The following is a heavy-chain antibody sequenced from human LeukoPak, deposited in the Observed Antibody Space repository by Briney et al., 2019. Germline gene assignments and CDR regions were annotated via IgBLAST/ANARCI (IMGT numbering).Heavy chain of an antibody. J-gene: IGHJ5*02. CDR1: GYTFTSYD. Sequence: ASVKVSCKASGYTFTSYDINWVRQATGQGLEWMGGIIPIFGTANYAQKFQGRVTITADESTSTAYMELSSLRSEDTAVYYCARDSSLSQWLGSLRFDPWGQGTLVTVSS. D-gene: IGHD5-12*01. CDR3: ARDSSLSQWLGSLRFDP. V-gene: IGHV1-69*13. CDR2: IIPIFGTA.